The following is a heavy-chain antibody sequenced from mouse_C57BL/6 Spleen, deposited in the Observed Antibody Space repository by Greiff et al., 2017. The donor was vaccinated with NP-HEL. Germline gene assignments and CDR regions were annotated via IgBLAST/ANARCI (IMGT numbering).Heavy chain of an antibody. J-gene: IGHJ3*01. CDR1: GFTFSSYG. D-gene: IGHD2-4*01. CDR3: ASIYDYDWFAY. Sequence: EVQGVESGGDLVKPGGSLKLSCAASGFTFSSYGMSWVRQTPDKRLEWVATISSGGSYTYYPDSVKGRFTISRDNAKNTLYLQMSSLKSEDTAMYYCASIYDYDWFAYWGQGTLVTVSA. V-gene: IGHV5-6*01. CDR2: ISSGGSYT.